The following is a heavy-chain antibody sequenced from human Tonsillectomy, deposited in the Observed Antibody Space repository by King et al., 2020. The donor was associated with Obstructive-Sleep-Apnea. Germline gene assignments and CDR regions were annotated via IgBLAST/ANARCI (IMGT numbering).Heavy chain of an antibody. CDR2: ISSGSNYI. D-gene: IGHD3-10*01. V-gene: IGHV3-21*01. J-gene: IGHJ4*02. CDR1: GFTFSSYT. CDR3: ARDRIAVVRGEPLAY. Sequence: VQLVESGGGVVQPGRSLRLSCAASGFTFSSYTMDWVRQAPGKGLEWVSSISSGSNYIYYADSVKGRFTISRGNAKNSVYLQMNSLRAEDTAVYYCARDRIAVVRGEPLAYWGQGTLVTVSS.